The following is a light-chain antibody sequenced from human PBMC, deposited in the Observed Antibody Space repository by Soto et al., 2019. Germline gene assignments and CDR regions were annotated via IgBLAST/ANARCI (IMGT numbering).Light chain of an antibody. CDR1: QSVSYN. J-gene: IGKJ4*01. CDR2: GAF. Sequence: EIVMTQSPATPSVSPGERATLSCRASQSVSYNFAWYQQKPGQGPRLLIYGAFPRATGIPARFSGSGSGTEFTLTISSLQSEDFADYYCQQYKNWPPLTFGGGTKVEIK. V-gene: IGKV3-15*01. CDR3: QQYKNWPPLT.